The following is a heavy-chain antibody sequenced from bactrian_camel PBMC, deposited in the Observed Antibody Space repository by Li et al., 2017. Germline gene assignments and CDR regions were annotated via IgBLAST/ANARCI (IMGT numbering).Heavy chain of an antibody. CDR3: AASFIATMTWGLGYINFGY. CDR2: ITTDGGST. D-gene: IGHD4*01. Sequence: VQLVESGGGLVQPGGSLRLSCAASGFTLSNYPVCWIRQGSGNGLEWVSSITTDGGSTGYADSVKGRFTISRDNAKNTLYLQLNSLKTEDTAVYYCAASFIATMTWGLGYINFGYWGQGTQVTVS. V-gene: IGHV3S42*01. CDR1: GFTLSNYP. J-gene: IGHJ6*01.